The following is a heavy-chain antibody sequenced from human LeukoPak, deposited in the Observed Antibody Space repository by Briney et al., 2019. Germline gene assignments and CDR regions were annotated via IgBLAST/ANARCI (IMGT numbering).Heavy chain of an antibody. V-gene: IGHV3-30*02. CDR3: ASLFLCYGCSSSSDSFDI. D-gene: IGHD6-6*01. J-gene: IGHJ3*02. Sequence: GGSLRLSCAASGFTFSKYGMHWVRQAPGEGLEWVTFIRYDGINKYYADSLKGRFTISRDNSKDTLYLQMNSLRAEDTAVYYCASLFLCYGCSSSSDSFDIWGQGTMVTVSS. CDR1: GFTFSKYG. CDR2: IRYDGINK.